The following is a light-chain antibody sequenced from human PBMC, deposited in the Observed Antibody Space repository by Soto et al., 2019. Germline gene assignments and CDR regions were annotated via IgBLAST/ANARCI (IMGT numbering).Light chain of an antibody. J-gene: IGLJ2*01. CDR2: DVT. V-gene: IGLV2-14*01. CDR1: SSDIGVYNY. Sequence: QSALTQPASVSASPGQSVTISCTGTSSDIGVYNYVSWYQQDPGKAPKLMIYDVTNRPSGVSNRFSGSKSGNTASLTITGLQAEDEADYYCSSYAGSGTFEIFGGGTKLTVL. CDR3: SSYAGSGTFEI.